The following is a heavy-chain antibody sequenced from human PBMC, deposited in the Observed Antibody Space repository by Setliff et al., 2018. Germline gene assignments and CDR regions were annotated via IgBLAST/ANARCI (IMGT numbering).Heavy chain of an antibody. Sequence: PSETLSLTCTVPGGSISNYYWSWIRQSPGKGLEWIGFIYYNGRSDHNPSFQSRVTMSVDRSKNQFSLNLRAMTAADTAVYYCAREGGGSGWTPDSWGQGTLVTVSS. J-gene: IGHJ4*02. CDR1: GGSISNYY. V-gene: IGHV4-59*01. D-gene: IGHD6-19*01. CDR3: AREGGGSGWTPDS. CDR2: IYYNGRS.